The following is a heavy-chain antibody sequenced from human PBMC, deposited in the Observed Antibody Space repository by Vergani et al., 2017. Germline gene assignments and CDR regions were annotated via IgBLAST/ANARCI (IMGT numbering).Heavy chain of an antibody. V-gene: IGHV3-9*01. CDR3: AKDIGELNDFWSGYYTYYYYYMDV. Sequence: EVQLLESGGGSAQPGESLRLSCAASGFTFDDYAMHWVRQAPGKGLEWVSGISWNSGSIGYADSVKGRFTISRDNAKNSLYLQMNSLRAEDTALYYCAKDIGELNDFWSGYYTYYYYYMDVWGKGTTVTVSS. CDR1: GFTFDDYA. J-gene: IGHJ6*03. CDR2: ISWNSGSI. D-gene: IGHD3-3*01.